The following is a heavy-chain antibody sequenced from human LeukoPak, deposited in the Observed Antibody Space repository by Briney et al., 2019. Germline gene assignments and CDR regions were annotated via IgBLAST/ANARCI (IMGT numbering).Heavy chain of an antibody. V-gene: IGHV3-48*01. CDR1: GFTFSNYW. Sequence: GGSLTLSCAASGFTFSNYWMTWVRRAPGKGLEWVSYISSSSSTIYYADSVKGRFTISRDNAKNSLYLQMNSLRAEDTAVYYCAKPAGTVAGPIDYWGQGTLVTVSS. CDR3: AKPAGTVAGPIDY. D-gene: IGHD1-14*01. CDR2: ISSSSSTI. J-gene: IGHJ4*02.